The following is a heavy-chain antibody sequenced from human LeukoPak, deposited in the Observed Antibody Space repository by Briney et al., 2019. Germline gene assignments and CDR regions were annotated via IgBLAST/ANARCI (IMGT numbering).Heavy chain of an antibody. CDR2: INYSGGST. D-gene: IGHD6-19*01. J-gene: IGHJ5*02. CDR1: GFTFSNFA. Sequence: GGSLRLSCAASGFTFSNFAMNWVRQAPGKELEWVSTINYSGGSTYYADSVKGRFTVSRDNSKNTLYLQMNSLRADDTAVYYCAKDQGSSGWYEWFDPWGQGTLVTVSS. CDR3: AKDQGSSGWYEWFDP. V-gene: IGHV3-23*01.